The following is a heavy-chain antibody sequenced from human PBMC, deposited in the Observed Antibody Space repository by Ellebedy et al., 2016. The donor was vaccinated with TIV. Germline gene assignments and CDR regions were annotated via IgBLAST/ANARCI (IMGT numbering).Heavy chain of an antibody. J-gene: IGHJ4*02. CDR3: VKGTRSTDH. Sequence: PGGSLRLSCAASGFIFTNFYMSWIRQAPGKEPEWISYISPTSGDTNYADSVRGRFTISRDNAKNSVYLQMDSLRVEDTAVYFCVKGTRSTDHWGQGTLLTVSS. V-gene: IGHV3-11*06. CDR2: ISPTSGDT. CDR1: GFIFTNFY. D-gene: IGHD1-1*01.